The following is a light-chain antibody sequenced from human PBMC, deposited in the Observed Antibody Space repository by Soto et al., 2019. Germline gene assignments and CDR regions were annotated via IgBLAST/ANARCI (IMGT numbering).Light chain of an antibody. CDR3: QHYYSHPGT. Sequence: AIRMTQSPSSLSASTGDRVTITCRASQGISSYLAWYQQKPGKAPKLLIYAASTLQSGVPSRFSGSGSGTDFTLTISCLQSEDFATYYCQHYYSHPGTFGQGTKVEIK. CDR1: QGISSY. CDR2: AAS. V-gene: IGKV1-8*01. J-gene: IGKJ1*01.